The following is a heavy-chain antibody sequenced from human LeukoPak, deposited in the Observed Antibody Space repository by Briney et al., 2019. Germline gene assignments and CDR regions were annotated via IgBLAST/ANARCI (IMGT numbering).Heavy chain of an antibody. CDR2: ISAYNGNT. V-gene: IGHV1-18*01. D-gene: IGHD6-6*01. CDR3: ARGLIAARPGGWFDP. CDR1: GYTFSNYG. J-gene: IGHJ5*02. Sequence: ASVKVSCKSSGYTFSNYGISWVRQAPGQGLEWMGWISAYNGNTNYAQKLQGRVTMTTDTSTSTAYMELRSLRSDDTAVYYCARGLIAARPGGWFDPWGQGTLVTVSS.